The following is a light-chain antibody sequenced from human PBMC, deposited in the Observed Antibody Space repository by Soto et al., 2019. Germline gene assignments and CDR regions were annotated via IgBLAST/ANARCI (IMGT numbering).Light chain of an antibody. Sequence: QSVLTQPRSVSGSPGQSVTISCTGTSSDVGAYNFVSWYQQQPGKAPKVMIYDVSKRPSGVPGRFSGSKSGNTASLTISGLQPEDEADYYCCSDGGSYNYVFGSGTKVTVL. CDR3: CSDGGSYNYV. V-gene: IGLV2-11*01. CDR2: DVS. CDR1: SSDVGAYNF. J-gene: IGLJ1*01.